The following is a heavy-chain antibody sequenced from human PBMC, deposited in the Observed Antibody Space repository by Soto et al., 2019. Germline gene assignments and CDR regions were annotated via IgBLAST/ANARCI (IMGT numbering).Heavy chain of an antibody. D-gene: IGHD1-26*01. J-gene: IGHJ4*02. V-gene: IGHV3-30*18. Sequence: QVQLVESGGGVVQPGRSLRLSCVASGFTFSSYGMHWVRQAPGKGLEWVAIISYDGSNTYYADSVKGRFTISRDNSKNTLYLQMNSLRAEDTSVYYCAKEGGLSGSYYISSSYFDYWGQGTLVTVSS. CDR3: AKEGGLSGSYYISSSYFDY. CDR1: GFTFSSYG. CDR2: ISYDGSNT.